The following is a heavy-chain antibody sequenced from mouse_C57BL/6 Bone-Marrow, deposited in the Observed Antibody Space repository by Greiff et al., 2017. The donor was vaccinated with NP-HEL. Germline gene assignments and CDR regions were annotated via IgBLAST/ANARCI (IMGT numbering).Heavy chain of an antibody. Sequence: EVQRVESGGGLVKPGGSLKLSCAASGFTFSSYAMSWVRQTPEKRLEWVATISDGGSYTYYPDNVKGRFTISRDNAKNNLYLQMSHLKSEDTAMYYCARESLYYYGSSYVWFAYWGQGTLVTVSA. CDR3: ARESLYYYGSSYVWFAY. J-gene: IGHJ3*01. V-gene: IGHV5-4*01. CDR2: ISDGGSYT. D-gene: IGHD1-1*01. CDR1: GFTFSSYA.